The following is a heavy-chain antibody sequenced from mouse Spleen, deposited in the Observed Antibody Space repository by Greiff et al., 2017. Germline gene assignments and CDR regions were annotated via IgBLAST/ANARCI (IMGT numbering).Heavy chain of an antibody. CDR1: GFSLTSYG. CDR2: IWSDGST. D-gene: IGHD2-4*01. J-gene: IGHJ4*01. CDR3: ARHGALYDYDDGLYAMDY. Sequence: QVQLKETGPGLVAPSQSLSITCTVSGFSLTSYGVHWVRQPPGKGLEWLVVIWSDGSTNYNSALNSRLSISKDNSESQVFLKMNSLQTDDTAMYYCARHGALYDYDDGLYAMDYWGQGTSGTVSS. V-gene: IGHV2-6-1*01.